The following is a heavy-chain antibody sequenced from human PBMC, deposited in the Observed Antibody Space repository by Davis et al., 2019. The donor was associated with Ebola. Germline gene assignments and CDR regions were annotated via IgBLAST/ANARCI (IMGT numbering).Heavy chain of an antibody. J-gene: IGHJ6*02. Sequence: ASVKVSCKASGYTFTSYGISWVRQAPGQRLEWMGWINAGNGNTKYSQKFQGRVTITRDTSASTAYMELSSLRSEDTAVYYCARDHVLRYFDWTPYGMDVWGQGTTVTVSS. CDR3: ARDHVLRYFDWTPYGMDV. V-gene: IGHV1-3*01. D-gene: IGHD3-9*01. CDR1: GYTFTSYG. CDR2: INAGNGNT.